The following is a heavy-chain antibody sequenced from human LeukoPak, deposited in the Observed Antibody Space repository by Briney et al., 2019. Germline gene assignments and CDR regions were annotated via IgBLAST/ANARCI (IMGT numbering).Heavy chain of an antibody. D-gene: IGHD5-12*01. CDR1: GGSISTYY. CDR2: IYHSGST. Sequence: SETLSLTCTLSGGSISTYYWSWTRQPPGKGLEWIGYIYHSGSTNYNPSLKSRVTISVDTSKNQFSLKLSSVTAADTAVYYCARGGGYAGPIGYWGQGALVTVSS. CDR3: ARGGGYAGPIGY. V-gene: IGHV4-59*01. J-gene: IGHJ4*02.